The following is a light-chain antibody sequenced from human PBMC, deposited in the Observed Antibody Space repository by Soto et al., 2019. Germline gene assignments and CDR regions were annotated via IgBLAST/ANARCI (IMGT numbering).Light chain of an antibody. Sequence: QSVLTQPPSVSGAPGQRVTISCTGSSSNIGAGYDVHWYQQLPGTAPKLLIYGNSNRPSGVPDRFSGSKSGTSASLAITGLQADDEADYYCQSYDSSRRGAVFGGGTKLTVL. V-gene: IGLV1-40*01. CDR2: GNS. J-gene: IGLJ2*01. CDR1: SSNIGAGYD. CDR3: QSYDSSRRGAV.